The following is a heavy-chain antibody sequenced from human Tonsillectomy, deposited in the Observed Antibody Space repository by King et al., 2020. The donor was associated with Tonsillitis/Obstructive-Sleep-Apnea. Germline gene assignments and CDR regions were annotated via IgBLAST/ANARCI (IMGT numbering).Heavy chain of an antibody. Sequence: VQLVESGGGVVQPGRSLRLSCAASRFTFSSYGMHWVRQAPGKGLEWVAVIPNDGSNKNYADSVKGRFTISRDNSKNTLYLQMNSLRAEDTAVYYCARHTLHYDFWSGYLYWGQGILLTVSS. CDR3: ARHTLHYDFWSGYLY. CDR2: IPNDGSNK. V-gene: IGHV3-30*04. D-gene: IGHD3-3*01. CDR1: RFTFSSYG. J-gene: IGHJ4*02.